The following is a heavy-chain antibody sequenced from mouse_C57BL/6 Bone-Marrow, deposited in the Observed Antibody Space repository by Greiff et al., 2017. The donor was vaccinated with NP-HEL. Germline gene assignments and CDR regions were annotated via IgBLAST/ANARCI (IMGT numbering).Heavy chain of an antibody. CDR2: IYPGGGYT. J-gene: IGHJ3*01. CDR3: ARRGIYDGYYGFFAY. V-gene: IGHV1-63*01. CDR1: GYTFTNYW. Sequence: QVQLKQSGAELVRPGTSVKMSCKASGYTFTNYWIGWAKQRPGHGLEWIGDIYPGGGYTNYNEKFKGKATLTADKSSSTAYMQFSSLTSEDSAIYYCARRGIYDGYYGFFAYWVQGTLVTVSA. D-gene: IGHD2-3*01.